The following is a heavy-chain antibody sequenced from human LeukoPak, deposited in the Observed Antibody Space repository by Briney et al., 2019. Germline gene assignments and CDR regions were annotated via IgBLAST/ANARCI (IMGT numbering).Heavy chain of an antibody. CDR2: ISSSGSTI. V-gene: IGHV3-48*03. D-gene: IGHD2-15*01. Sequence: PGGSLRLSCAASGFTFSSYEMNWVRQAPGKGLAWVSYISSSGSTIYYADSVKGRFTISRDNAKNSLYLQMNSLRAEDTAVYYCARLVVAANYGMDVWGKGTTVTVSS. J-gene: IGHJ6*04. CDR3: ARLVVAANYGMDV. CDR1: GFTFSSYE.